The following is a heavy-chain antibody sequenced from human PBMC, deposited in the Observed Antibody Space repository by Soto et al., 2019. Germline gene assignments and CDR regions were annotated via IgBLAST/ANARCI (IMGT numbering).Heavy chain of an antibody. D-gene: IGHD2-15*01. CDR2: ISYDGSNK. CDR3: AKELGYCSGGSCYSYYYYYGMDV. Sequence: SGFTFSSYGMHWVRQAPGKGLEWVAVISYDGSNKYYADSVKGRFTISRDNSKNTLYLQMNSLRAEDTAVYYCAKELGYCSGGSCYSYYYYYGMDVWGQGTTVTVSS. CDR1: GFTFSSYG. V-gene: IGHV3-30*18. J-gene: IGHJ6*02.